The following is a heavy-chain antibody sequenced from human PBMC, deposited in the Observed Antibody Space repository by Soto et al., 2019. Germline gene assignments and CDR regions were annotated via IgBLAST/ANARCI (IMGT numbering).Heavy chain of an antibody. V-gene: IGHV3-23*01. CDR2: VSIGGST. Sequence: GGSLRLSCAASGFTFSSYAMGWVRQGPGKGLEWVAVVSIGGSTHYADSVRGRFTISRDNSKNTLSLQMNSLTAEDTAVYFCGGGRGAGGHFDYWGQGALATVSS. CDR1: GFTFSSYA. J-gene: IGHJ4*02. CDR3: GGGRGAGGHFDY. D-gene: IGHD2-15*01.